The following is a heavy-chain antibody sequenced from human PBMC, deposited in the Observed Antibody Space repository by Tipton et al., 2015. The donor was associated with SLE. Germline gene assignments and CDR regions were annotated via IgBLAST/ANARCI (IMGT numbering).Heavy chain of an antibody. CDR1: GGSFSGYY. V-gene: IGHV4-34*01. CDR3: ARGRWSGYYWGWFDP. J-gene: IGHJ5*02. Sequence: TLSLTCAVYGGSFSGYYWSWIRQPPGKGLEWIGEINHSGSTNYNPSLKSRVTISVDTSMHQFSLKLSSVTAADTAVYYCARGRWSGYYWGWFDPWGQGTLVTVSS. CDR2: INHSGST. D-gene: IGHD3-3*01.